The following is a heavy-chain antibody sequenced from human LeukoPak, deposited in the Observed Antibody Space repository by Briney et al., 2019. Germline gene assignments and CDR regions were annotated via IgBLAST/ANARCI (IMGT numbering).Heavy chain of an antibody. D-gene: IGHD6-6*01. CDR2: ISGSGDST. V-gene: IGHV3-23*01. Sequence: GGSLRLSYAASGFTFSSYAMTWVRQAPGKGLEWVSAISGSGDSTYYADSVKGRFTISRDNSKNTLYLQMNSLRAEDTAVYYCAKDAYTSSSPYYFDCWGQGTLVTVSS. J-gene: IGHJ4*02. CDR1: GFTFSSYA. CDR3: AKDAYTSSSPYYFDC.